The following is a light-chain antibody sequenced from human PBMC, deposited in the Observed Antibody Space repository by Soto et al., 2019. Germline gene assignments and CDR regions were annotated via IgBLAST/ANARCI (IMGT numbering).Light chain of an antibody. CDR1: QGIANY. CDR2: AAS. CDR3: QKYNGAPFT. V-gene: IGKV1-27*01. Sequence: DIQMTQSPSSLSASVGDRVTITCRASQGIANYLAWYQQKPGKVPKLLIYAASTLEQGVPSRFSGSGFGTDFTLSISSLQPEDCATYYCQKYNGAPFTFGHGTKVDIK. J-gene: IGKJ3*01.